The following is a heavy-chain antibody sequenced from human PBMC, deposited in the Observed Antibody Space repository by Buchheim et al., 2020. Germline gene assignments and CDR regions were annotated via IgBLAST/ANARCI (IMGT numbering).Heavy chain of an antibody. CDR2: TYSRGTT. CDR3: AGGDAEKPGTLDY. CDR1: GVSISTYY. J-gene: IGHJ4*02. V-gene: IGHV4-59*01. D-gene: IGHD6-13*01. Sequence: QVQLQESGPGLVKPSETLSLTCTVSGVSISTYYWTWIRQPPGKGLEWIAYTYSRGTTRYNPSLNSRITISEATSKNQLSLGMRSVTAADTAVYYCAGGDAEKPGTLDYWGQGT.